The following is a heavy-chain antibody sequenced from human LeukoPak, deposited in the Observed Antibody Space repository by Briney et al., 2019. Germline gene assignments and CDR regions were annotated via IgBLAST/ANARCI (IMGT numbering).Heavy chain of an antibody. D-gene: IGHD3-10*01. CDR3: TRDWFGVAIYY. CDR1: GFTFGDYD. V-gene: IGHV3-49*04. CDR2: IRNKAYGGTT. Sequence: GGSLRLSCTASGFTFGDYDMSWVRQAPGKGLEWVGFIRNKAYGGTTEYAASVKGRFTISRDDSKSIAYLQVNSLKTEDTAVYYCTRDWFGVAIYYGGQGTLVTVSS. J-gene: IGHJ4*02.